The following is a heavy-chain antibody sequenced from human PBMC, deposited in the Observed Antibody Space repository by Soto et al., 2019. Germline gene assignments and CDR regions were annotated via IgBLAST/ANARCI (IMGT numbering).Heavy chain of an antibody. CDR1: GYTFTGHY. D-gene: IGHD1-26*01. Sequence: QGPLVQSGAEVKKPGASVKVSCKASGYTFTGHYIHWVRQAPEQGPEWMGEIRPESGATRDAQRFQGRVTMTRDMSMTTVYMELNNLSPDDTAVYYFGRGRSGQIVVFYWGQGTPVTVSS. CDR2: IRPESGAT. V-gene: IGHV1-2*02. J-gene: IGHJ4*02. CDR3: GRGRSGQIVVFY.